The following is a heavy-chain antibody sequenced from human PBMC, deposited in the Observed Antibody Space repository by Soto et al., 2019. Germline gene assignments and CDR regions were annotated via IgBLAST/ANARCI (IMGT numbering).Heavy chain of an antibody. V-gene: IGHV4-59*01. CDR2: IYYSGST. CDR1: GCSISSYY. J-gene: IGHJ4*02. D-gene: IGHD3-22*01. CDR3: ARVRDSSGYYYGYYFDY. Sequence: SETLALTCTVSGCSISSYYWSWIRQPPGKGLEWIGYIYYSGSTNYNPSLKSRVTISVDTSKNQFSLKLSSVTAADTAVYYCARVRDSSGYYYGYYFDYWGQGTLVTVSS.